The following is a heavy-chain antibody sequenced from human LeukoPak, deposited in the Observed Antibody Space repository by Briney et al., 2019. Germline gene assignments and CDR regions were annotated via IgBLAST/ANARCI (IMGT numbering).Heavy chain of an antibody. V-gene: IGHV1-69*13. D-gene: IGHD5-24*01. CDR3: AREGAGRDGYNDDAFDI. CDR2: IIPIFGTA. J-gene: IGHJ3*02. CDR1: GYTFTSYA. Sequence: ASVKVSCKASGYTFTSYAISWVRQAPGQGLEWMGGIIPIFGTANYAQKFQGRVTITADESTSTAYMELSSLRSEDTAVYYCAREGAGRDGYNDDAFDIWGQGTMVTVSS.